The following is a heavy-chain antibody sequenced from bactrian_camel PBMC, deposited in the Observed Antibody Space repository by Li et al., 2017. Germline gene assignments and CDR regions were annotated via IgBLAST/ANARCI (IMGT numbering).Heavy chain of an antibody. V-gene: IGHV3S55*01. CDR1: GYTDDRHC. D-gene: IGHD6*01. CDR3: AAEGYDGSCRVGGQFDY. Sequence: HVQLVESGGGSVQTGGSLRLSCVASGYTDDRHCEAWYRQGIGEEREGVAAIFTSDDSTYYTDSVKGRFTISRENDKNTVLLQMNTLKPEDTAMYYCAAEGYDGSCRVGGQFDYWGQGTQVTVS. J-gene: IGHJ4*01. CDR2: IFTSDDST.